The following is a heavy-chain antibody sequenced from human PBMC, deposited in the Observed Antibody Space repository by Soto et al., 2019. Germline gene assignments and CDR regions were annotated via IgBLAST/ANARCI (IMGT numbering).Heavy chain of an antibody. D-gene: IGHD1-26*01. J-gene: IGHJ4*02. CDR1: GFTFSSYA. Sequence: EVQLLESGGGLVQPGGSLRLSCPASGFTFSSYAMSWVRQPPGKGLERVSAISGSGGSTYQAESVKGRFTISRHNSKTQLFLQMNSLRADDTAIYYCAKGSGFSGRQHFYYWGRGTLVTVSS. V-gene: IGHV3-23*01. CDR2: ISGSGGST. CDR3: AKGSGFSGRQHFYY.